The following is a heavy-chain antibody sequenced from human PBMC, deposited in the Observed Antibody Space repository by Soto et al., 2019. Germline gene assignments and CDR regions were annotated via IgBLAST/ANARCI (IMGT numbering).Heavy chain of an antibody. CDR2: ISYDGSNK. V-gene: IGHV3-30-3*01. J-gene: IGHJ4*02. Sequence: QVQLVESGGGVVQPGRSLRLSCAASGFTFSSYAMHWVRQAPGKGLEWVAVISYDGSNKYYADSVKGRFTISRDNSKNTLYLQMNSLRAEDTAVYYCARAYGVVAATCDYWGQGTLVTVSS. D-gene: IGHD2-15*01. CDR3: ARAYGVVAATCDY. CDR1: GFTFSSYA.